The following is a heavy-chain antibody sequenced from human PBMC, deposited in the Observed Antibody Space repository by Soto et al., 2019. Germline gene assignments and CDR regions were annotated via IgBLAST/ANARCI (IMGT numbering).Heavy chain of an antibody. Sequence: QVQLQQWGAGLLKPSETLSLTCAVYGGSFSGYYWSWIRQPPGKGLEWIGEINHSGSTNYNPSLKSRVTISVDTSKNQVSLKLSSVTAADTAVYYCARGGIIAAAGTFYFDYWGQGTLVTVSS. D-gene: IGHD6-13*01. CDR1: GGSFSGYY. CDR3: ARGGIIAAAGTFYFDY. CDR2: INHSGST. J-gene: IGHJ4*02. V-gene: IGHV4-34*01.